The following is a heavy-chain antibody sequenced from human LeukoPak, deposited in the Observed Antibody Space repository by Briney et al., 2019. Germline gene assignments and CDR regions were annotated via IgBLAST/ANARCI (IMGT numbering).Heavy chain of an antibody. Sequence: SETLSLTCTVSGGSISSGGYSWSWIRQHPGKGLEWIGYISYSGSTYYNPSLKSRVTISVDTSKNQFSLKLSSVTAADTAVYYCATSRGYYDSSGGAFDIWGQGTMVTVSS. CDR3: ATSRGYYDSSGGAFDI. CDR2: ISYSGST. J-gene: IGHJ3*02. D-gene: IGHD3-22*01. V-gene: IGHV4-31*03. CDR1: GGSISSGGYS.